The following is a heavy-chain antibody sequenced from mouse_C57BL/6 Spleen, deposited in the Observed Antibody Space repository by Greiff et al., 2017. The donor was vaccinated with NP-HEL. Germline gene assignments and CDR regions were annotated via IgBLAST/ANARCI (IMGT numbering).Heavy chain of an antibody. CDR2: IRNKANGYTT. V-gene: IGHV7-3*01. D-gene: IGHD2-4*01. CDR3: ARPDYLYYYAMDY. J-gene: IGHJ4*01. CDR1: GFTFTDYY. Sequence: EVKLVESGGGLVQPGGSLSLSCAASGFTFTDYYMSWVRQPPGKALEWLGFIRNKANGYTTEYSASVKGRFTISRDNSQSILYLQMNAMRAEDSANYYCARPDYLYYYAMDYWGQGTSVTVSS.